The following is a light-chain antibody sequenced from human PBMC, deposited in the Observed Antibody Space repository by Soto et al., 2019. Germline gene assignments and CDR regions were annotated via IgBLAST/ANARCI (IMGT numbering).Light chain of an antibody. CDR3: QQYNNWSPYT. Sequence: EIVMTQSPATLSVSPGERATLSCRASQSVSSNLAWYQQKPGQAPRLLIYGASTRATGIPARFSGSGSGTEYTLPISSLQYEDFAVYYYQQYNNWSPYTFGQGTKLEIK. V-gene: IGKV3-15*01. CDR1: QSVSSN. CDR2: GAS. J-gene: IGKJ2*01.